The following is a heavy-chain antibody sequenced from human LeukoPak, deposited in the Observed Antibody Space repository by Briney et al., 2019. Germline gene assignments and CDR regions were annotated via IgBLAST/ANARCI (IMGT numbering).Heavy chain of an antibody. J-gene: IGHJ4*02. Sequence: PGGSLRLSCAASGFTFNNHWMHWVRQAPGKGLLRVSRINNDGRSTAYADSVKGRFTISRDNAKNTLYLQLNSLRAEDTGVYYCARDLLSCTGGYCAMVYWGQGTLVTVSS. CDR1: GFTFNNHW. CDR3: ARDLLSCTGGYCAMVY. CDR2: INNDGRST. D-gene: IGHD2-8*02. V-gene: IGHV3-74*01.